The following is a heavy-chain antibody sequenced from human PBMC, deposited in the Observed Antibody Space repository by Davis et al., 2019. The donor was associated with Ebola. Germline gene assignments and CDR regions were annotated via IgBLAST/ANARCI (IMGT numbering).Heavy chain of an antibody. CDR1: GFTFSSYA. CDR2: ISGSGGST. Sequence: GESLKISCAASGFTFSSYAMSWVRQAPGKGLEWVSAISGSGGSTYYTDSVKGRFTISRDNSKNTLYLQMNSLRAEDTAVYYCAKDGEPYSSSWYFDYWGQGTLVTVSS. D-gene: IGHD6-13*01. V-gene: IGHV3-23*01. CDR3: AKDGEPYSSSWYFDY. J-gene: IGHJ4*02.